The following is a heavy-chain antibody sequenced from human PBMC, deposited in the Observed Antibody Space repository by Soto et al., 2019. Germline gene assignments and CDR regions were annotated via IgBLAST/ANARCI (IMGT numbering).Heavy chain of an antibody. CDR3: SRSSGYYFLDH. D-gene: IGHD6-19*01. CDR2: INAGNGNT. Sequence: QVQLVQSGAEEKKPGASVKVSCKASGYTFTNYAMHWVRQAPGQRLEWMGWINAGNGNTKYSQKFQGRVTITSDTSANTAYMELSSLRSEDTAVYYCSRSSGYYFLDHWGQGTLVTVSS. CDR1: GYTFTNYA. V-gene: IGHV1-3*05. J-gene: IGHJ4*02.